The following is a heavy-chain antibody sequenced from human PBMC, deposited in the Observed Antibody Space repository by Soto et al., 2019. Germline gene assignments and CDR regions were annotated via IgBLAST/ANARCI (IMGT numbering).Heavy chain of an antibody. D-gene: IGHD6-13*01. V-gene: IGHV3-11*03. CDR3: AKRRPYSSSWYEDY. CDR2: ISSSSSYT. CDR1: GFTFSDYY. J-gene: IGHJ4*02. Sequence: GGSLRLSCAASGFTFSDYYMSWIRQAPGKGLEWVSYISSSSSYTNYADSVKGRFTISRDNAKNSLYLQMNSLRAEDTAVYYCAKRRPYSSSWYEDYWGQGTLVTVSS.